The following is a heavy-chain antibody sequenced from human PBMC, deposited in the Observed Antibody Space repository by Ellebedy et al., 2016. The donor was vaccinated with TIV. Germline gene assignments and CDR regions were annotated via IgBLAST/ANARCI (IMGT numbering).Heavy chain of an antibody. CDR1: GYSFASYW. CDR2: VYLGDSDT. Sequence: GESLKISCKGSGYSFASYWIAWVRQMPGKGLEWMGSVYLGDSDTRYSPSFQGQVTISADKSISTAYLQWSSLKASDTAMYYCAASRLGVYDYYYWGQGTLVTVSS. J-gene: IGHJ4*02. CDR3: AASRLGVYDYYY. D-gene: IGHD5/OR15-5a*01. V-gene: IGHV5-51*01.